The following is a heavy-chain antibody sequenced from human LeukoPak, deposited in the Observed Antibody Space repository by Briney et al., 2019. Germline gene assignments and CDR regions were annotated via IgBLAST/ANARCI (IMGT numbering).Heavy chain of an antibody. CDR3: AREAAALDY. D-gene: IGHD6-13*01. Sequence: PGGSLRLSCAASGFTFSSYAMHWVRQAPGKGLEWVAVISYDGSNKYYADSVKGRFTISRDNSKNTLYLQMSSLRAEDTAVYYCAREAAALDYWGQGTLVTVSS. V-gene: IGHV3-30-3*01. CDR1: GFTFSSYA. CDR2: ISYDGSNK. J-gene: IGHJ4*02.